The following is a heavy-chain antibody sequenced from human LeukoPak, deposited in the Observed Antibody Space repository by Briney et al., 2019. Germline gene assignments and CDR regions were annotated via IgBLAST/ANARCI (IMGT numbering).Heavy chain of an antibody. CDR2: INHSGST. V-gene: IGHV4-34*01. Sequence: PSETLSLTCAVYGGSFSGYYWSWIRQPPGKGLEWIGEINHSGSTNYNPSLKSRVTISVDTSKNQFSLKLSSVTAADTAVYYCARGIKSSGWYNWFDPWGQGTLVTVSS. CDR1: GGSFSGYY. CDR3: ARGIKSSGWYNWFDP. J-gene: IGHJ5*02. D-gene: IGHD6-19*01.